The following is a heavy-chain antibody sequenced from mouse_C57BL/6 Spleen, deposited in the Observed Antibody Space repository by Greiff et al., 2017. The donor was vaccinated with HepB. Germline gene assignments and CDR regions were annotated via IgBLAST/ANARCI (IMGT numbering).Heavy chain of an antibody. CDR2: INPSSGYT. CDR3: ARGIYGSSPPFAY. Sequence: QVQLKQSGAELAKPGASVKLSCKASGYTFTSYWMHWVKQRPGQGLEWIGYINPSSGYTKYNQKFKDKATLTADKSSSTAYMQLSSLTYEDSAVYYCARGIYGSSPPFAYWGQGTLVTVSA. V-gene: IGHV1-7*01. D-gene: IGHD1-1*01. J-gene: IGHJ3*01. CDR1: GYTFTSYW.